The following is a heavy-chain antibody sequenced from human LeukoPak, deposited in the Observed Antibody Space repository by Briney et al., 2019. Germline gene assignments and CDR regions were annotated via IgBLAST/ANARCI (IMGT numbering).Heavy chain of an antibody. V-gene: IGHV1-2*02. CDR3: ARGEVMTTTFDY. CDR2: INPNSGGT. Sequence: ASVKVSCKASGYTFTCYYMHWVRQAPGQGLEWMGWINPNSGGTNYAQKFQGRVTITRDTSISTAYMELSRLRSDDTAVYYCARGEVMTTTFDYWGQGTLVTVSS. D-gene: IGHD4-11*01. J-gene: IGHJ4*02. CDR1: GYTFTCYY.